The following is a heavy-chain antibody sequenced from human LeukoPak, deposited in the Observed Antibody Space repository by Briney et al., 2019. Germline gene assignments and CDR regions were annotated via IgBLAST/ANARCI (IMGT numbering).Heavy chain of an antibody. Sequence: SETLSLTCTVSGYSISSGYYWGWIRQPPGKGLEWIGSISHSGSPYYNPSLKSRVTISVHTSKNQFSLKLSSVTAADTAVYYCARGAVERWFDPWGQGTLVTVSS. CDR2: ISHSGSP. V-gene: IGHV4-38-2*02. CDR1: GYSISSGYY. J-gene: IGHJ5*02. CDR3: ARGAVERWFDP.